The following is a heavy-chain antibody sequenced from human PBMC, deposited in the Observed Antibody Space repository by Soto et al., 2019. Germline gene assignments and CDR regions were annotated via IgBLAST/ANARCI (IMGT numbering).Heavy chain of an antibody. V-gene: IGHV4-4*07. J-gene: IGHJ3*02. CDR3: ALIAAAGTTTAFDI. CDR2: IYTSGST. Sequence: TVSGECSGSDYWRWVGQPAGKGLEWIGRIYTSGSTNYNPSLKSRVTMSVDTSKNQFSLKLSSVTAADTAVYYCALIAAAGTTTAFDIWAQATIVT. D-gene: IGHD6-13*01. CDR1: GECSGSDY.